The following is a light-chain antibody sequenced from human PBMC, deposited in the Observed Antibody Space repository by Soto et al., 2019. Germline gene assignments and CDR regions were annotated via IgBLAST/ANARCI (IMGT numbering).Light chain of an antibody. Sequence: EIVMTQSPATLSVSPGERATLSCRASQSVSNNLAWYQQKPGQAPRLLIYYASTRATGIPARFSGSGSGTEFTLTISSLQSEDVAVYYCQQYNNCPGTFGQGTKV. CDR3: QQYNNCPGT. CDR2: YAS. V-gene: IGKV3-15*01. CDR1: QSVSNN. J-gene: IGKJ1*01.